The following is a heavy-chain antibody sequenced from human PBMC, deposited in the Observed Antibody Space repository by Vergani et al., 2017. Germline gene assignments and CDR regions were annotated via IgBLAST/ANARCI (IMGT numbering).Heavy chain of an antibody. D-gene: IGHD6-19*01. V-gene: IGHV4-59*11. J-gene: IGHJ5*02. CDR2: IHYSENT. Sequence: QVQLQESGPGLVKSSETLSLTCSVSFDSIRKLYCNWIRQPPGKGLEWIGSIHYSENTNYNPSLKTRVTISVDTSKNQVSLTLTSVTAADTAVYYCASDTHSGQRADRWGQGILVTVTS. CDR3: ASDTHSGQRADR. CDR1: FDSIRKLY.